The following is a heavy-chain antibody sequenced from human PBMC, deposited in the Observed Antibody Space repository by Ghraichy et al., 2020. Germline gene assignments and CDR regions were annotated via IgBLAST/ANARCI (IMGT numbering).Heavy chain of an antibody. V-gene: IGHV3-20*04. CDR1: GFIFDDYG. CDR2: ITWSGLDS. CDR3: ARGYGVLTGYPMGY. Sequence: GGSLRLSCAASGFIFDDYGMSWVRQGPEKGLEWVSGITWSGLDSGYADSVKGRFTISRDNAKNYLYLQMNSLRPEDTAFYYCARGYGVLTGYPMGYWGQGTLVTVSS. J-gene: IGHJ4*02. D-gene: IGHD3-9*01.